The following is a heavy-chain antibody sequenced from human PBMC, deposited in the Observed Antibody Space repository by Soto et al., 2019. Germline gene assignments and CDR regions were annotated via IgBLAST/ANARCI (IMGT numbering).Heavy chain of an antibody. Sequence: QVQLVQSGAEGKKPGSSVKVSCKASGGTCSSYAISWVRQAPGQGLEWMGGIIPIPGTANYAQKLQGRVTITADESTSTAYMELSSLRSEDTAVYYCARSQGSSTSLEIYYYYYYGMDVWGQGTTVTVSS. D-gene: IGHD2-2*01. CDR1: GGTCSSYA. V-gene: IGHV1-69*01. CDR3: ARSQGSSTSLEIYYYYYYGMDV. J-gene: IGHJ6*02. CDR2: IIPIPGTA.